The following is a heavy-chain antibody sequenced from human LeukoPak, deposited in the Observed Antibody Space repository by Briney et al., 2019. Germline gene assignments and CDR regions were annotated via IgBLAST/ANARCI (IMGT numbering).Heavy chain of an antibody. CDR3: ARSNSGWADDF. V-gene: IGHV1-18*01. CDR1: GYTFANYY. Sequence: ASVKVSCKASGYTFANYYITWVRQAPGQGLEWMGWVSPNNGNTIYAQNVQGRVTMTTDTSTSTAYMELRSLRFDDTAVYYCARSNSGWADDFWGQGTLVTVSS. CDR2: VSPNNGNT. J-gene: IGHJ4*02. D-gene: IGHD6-19*01.